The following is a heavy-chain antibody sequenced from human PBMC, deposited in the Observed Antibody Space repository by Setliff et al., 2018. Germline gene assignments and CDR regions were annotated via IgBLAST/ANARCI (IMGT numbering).Heavy chain of an antibody. CDR1: GGSITSGGYY. CDR3: ARMSGFQYIDV. J-gene: IGHJ6*03. Sequence: KTSETLSLTCTVSGGSITSGGYYWNWIRHLPGKGLKWIGYIDSSGRTYYNPSLKSRIIISADASKNQFSLSLTSVTAEDTAVYYCARMSGFQYIDVWDKGTTVTVSS. CDR2: IDSSGRT. V-gene: IGHV4-30-4*08. D-gene: IGHD3-3*01.